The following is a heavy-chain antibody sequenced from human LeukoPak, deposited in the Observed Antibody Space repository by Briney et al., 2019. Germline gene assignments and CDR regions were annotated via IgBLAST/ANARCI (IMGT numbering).Heavy chain of an antibody. CDR2: IIPILGIA. CDR1: GGTFSSYA. D-gene: IGHD3-22*01. Sequence: SVKVSCKASGGTFSSYAISWVRQAPGQGLEWMGRIIPILGIANYAQKFQGRVTITADKSTSTAYMELSSLRSEDTAVHYCARDYDSSGSTDYWGQGTLVTVSS. CDR3: ARDYDSSGSTDY. J-gene: IGHJ4*02. V-gene: IGHV1-69*04.